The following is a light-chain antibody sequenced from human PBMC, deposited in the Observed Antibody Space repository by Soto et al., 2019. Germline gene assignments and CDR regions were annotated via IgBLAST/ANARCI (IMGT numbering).Light chain of an antibody. CDR3: QVWDSSSDLVV. J-gene: IGLJ2*01. V-gene: IGLV3-21*02. Sequence: SYELTQPPSVSVAPGQTARITCGGNNIGGKSVHWYQQKPGQAPLLVVYADSDRPSGIPERFSGSNSGNTATLTISRVEAGDEADYYCQVWDSSSDLVVFGGGTKVTVL. CDR1: NIGGKS. CDR2: ADS.